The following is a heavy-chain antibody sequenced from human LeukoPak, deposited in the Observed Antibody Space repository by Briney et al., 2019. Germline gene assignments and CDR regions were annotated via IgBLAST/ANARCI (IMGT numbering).Heavy chain of an antibody. CDR2: TYYSEST. CDR1: GDSITSTLYH. CDR3: ASQGVAAVVSVYDP. J-gene: IGHJ5*02. V-gene: IGHV4-39*01. Sequence: SETLSLTCSVSGDSITSTLYHWGWIRQPPGKGLEWIGSTYYSESTYYNPSLKSRVTISLDTSKNQFSLTLNSVTAADTAGYYWASQGVAAVVSVYDPWGQGTLVTVSS. D-gene: IGHD6-13*01.